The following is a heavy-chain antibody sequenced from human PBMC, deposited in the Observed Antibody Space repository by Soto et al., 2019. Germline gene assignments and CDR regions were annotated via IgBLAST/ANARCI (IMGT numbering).Heavy chain of an antibody. J-gene: IGHJ6*02. CDR2: IIPIFGTA. V-gene: IGHV1-69*13. CDR3: AREAPVMATIPVLYYYYGMDV. CDR1: GGTLSSYA. Sequence: PVKVSCKASGGTLSSYAISWVRQAPGQGLEWMGGIIPIFGTANYAQKFKGRVTITADESTSTAYMELSSLRSEDTAVYYCAREAPVMATIPVLYYYYGMDVWGQGTTVTVSS. D-gene: IGHD5-12*01.